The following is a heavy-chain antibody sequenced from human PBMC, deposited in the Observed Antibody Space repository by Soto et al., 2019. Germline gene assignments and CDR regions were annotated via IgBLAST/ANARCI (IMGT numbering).Heavy chain of an antibody. CDR1: GGSLSSGGYS. Sequence: PSETLSLTCAVSGGSLSSGGYSWSWIRQPPGKGLEWIGYIYHSGSTYYNPSLKSRVTISVDRSKNLFSLKLSSVTAADTAVYYCASDYYDILTGTVFDYWGQGTLVTVSS. V-gene: IGHV4-30-2*01. J-gene: IGHJ4*02. CDR2: IYHSGST. D-gene: IGHD3-9*01. CDR3: ASDYYDILTGTVFDY.